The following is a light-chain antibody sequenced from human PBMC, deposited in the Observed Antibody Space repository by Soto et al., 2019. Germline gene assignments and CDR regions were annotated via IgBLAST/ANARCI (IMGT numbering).Light chain of an antibody. J-gene: IGLJ1*01. CDR1: SSDVGGYNY. V-gene: IGLV2-14*01. Sequence: QSALTQPASVSGSPGQSITISCTGTSSDVGGYNYVSWYQQHPGKAPKLMIYNVSNRPSGVSNRFSGSKSGNTASLTISGLQAEDECYYNFSSFTSTITEFFGTGTKLTVL. CDR3: SSFTSTITEF. CDR2: NVS.